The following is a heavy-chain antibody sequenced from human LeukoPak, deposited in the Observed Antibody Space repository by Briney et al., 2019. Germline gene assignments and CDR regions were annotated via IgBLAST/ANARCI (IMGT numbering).Heavy chain of an antibody. D-gene: IGHD3-10*01. CDR1: GYTFTSYA. Sequence: GASVKVSCKASGYTFTSYAMNWVRQAPGQGLEWMGWINTNTGNPTYAQGFTGRFVFSLDTSVSTAYLQISSLKAEDTAVYYCARDHRVRGVKDAFDICGQGTMVTVSS. CDR2: INTNTGNP. CDR3: ARDHRVRGVKDAFDI. J-gene: IGHJ3*02. V-gene: IGHV7-4-1*02.